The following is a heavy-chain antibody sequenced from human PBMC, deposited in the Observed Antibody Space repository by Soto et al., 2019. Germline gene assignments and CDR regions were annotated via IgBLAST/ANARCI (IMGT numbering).Heavy chain of an antibody. V-gene: IGHV1-69*02. J-gene: IGHJ4*02. CDR3: ARGPLKLSGIDY. CDR1: GGTFSSYT. CDR2: IIPILGIA. Sequence: ASVKVSCKASGGTFSSYTISWVRQAPGQGLEWMGRIIPILGIANYAQKFQGRVTITADKSTSTAYMELSSLRSEDTAVYYCARGPLKLSGIDYWGQGTLVTVSS. D-gene: IGHD6-6*01.